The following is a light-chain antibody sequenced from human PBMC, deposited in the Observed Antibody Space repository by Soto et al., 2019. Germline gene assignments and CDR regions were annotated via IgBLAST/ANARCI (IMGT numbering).Light chain of an antibody. J-gene: IGLJ2*01. CDR1: SNDVGGYNY. Sequence: QSVLTQPPSASGSPGQSVTISCTGTSNDVGGYNYVSWYQQHPGKAPKLMIYEVNKRPSGVPDRFSGSKSGNTASLTVSGLQAEDEADYYCSSYAGNNNLLFGGGTKVTVL. V-gene: IGLV2-8*01. CDR3: SSYAGNNNLL. CDR2: EVN.